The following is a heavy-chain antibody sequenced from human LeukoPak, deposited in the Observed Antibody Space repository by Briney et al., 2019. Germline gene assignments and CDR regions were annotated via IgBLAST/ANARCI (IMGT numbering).Heavy chain of an antibody. CDR2: IYYGGRT. CDR1: GGSISSSSYY. Sequence: SETLSLTCTVSGGSISSSSYYWSWIRQPPGKGLEWIGYIYYGGRTNYNPSLKSRVTISVDTSKNQFSLKLSSVTAADTAVYYCARDLERELTWVYWGQGTLVTVSS. V-gene: IGHV4-61*01. CDR3: ARDLERELTWVY. D-gene: IGHD1-7*01. J-gene: IGHJ4*02.